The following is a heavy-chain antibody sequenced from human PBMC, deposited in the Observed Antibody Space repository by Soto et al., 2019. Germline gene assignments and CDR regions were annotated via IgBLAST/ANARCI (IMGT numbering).Heavy chain of an antibody. Sequence: PGGSLRLSCAASGFTFSSYAMSWVRQAPGKGLEWVSAISGSGGSTYYADSVKGRFTISRDNSKNTLYLQMNSLRAEDTAVYYCAKDQYSSSWKSSYYYGMDVWGQGTTVTVSS. CDR2: ISGSGGST. V-gene: IGHV3-23*01. D-gene: IGHD6-6*01. CDR3: AKDQYSSSWKSSYYYGMDV. CDR1: GFTFSSYA. J-gene: IGHJ6*02.